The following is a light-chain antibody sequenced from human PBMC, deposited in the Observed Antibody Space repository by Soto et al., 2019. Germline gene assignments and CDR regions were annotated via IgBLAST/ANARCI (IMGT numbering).Light chain of an antibody. V-gene: IGKV1-5*03. Sequence: DIQMTQSPSTLSASVGDRVTITCRASQSISSWLAWYQQKPGKAPNLLIYKASTLESGVPSRFSGSGAGTECTLTISSVQPDDFETYYCQHYNSYPEAFGQGTKVDIK. J-gene: IGKJ1*01. CDR1: QSISSW. CDR3: QHYNSYPEA. CDR2: KAS.